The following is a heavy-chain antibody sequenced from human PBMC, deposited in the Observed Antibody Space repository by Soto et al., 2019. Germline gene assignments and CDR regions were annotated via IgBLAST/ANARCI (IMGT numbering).Heavy chain of an antibody. D-gene: IGHD1-1*01. CDR2: VDADGSGT. Sequence: PLGSLRLSCAASRFSFSSYGMHWVRQAPGTGLVWVSRVDADGSGTTYAGSVKGRFSISRDNAKNTVSLQMNNLRAEDTAVYYCAGASGWKFDYWGLGVLVTVSS. CDR3: AGASGWKFDY. CDR1: RFSFSSYG. J-gene: IGHJ4*02. V-gene: IGHV3-74*01.